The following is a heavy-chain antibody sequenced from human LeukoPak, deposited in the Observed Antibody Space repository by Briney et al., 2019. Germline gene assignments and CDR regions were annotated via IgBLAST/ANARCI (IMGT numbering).Heavy chain of an antibody. CDR3: AKVRDYVGSDGWLDP. V-gene: IGHV3-30*02. CDR2: IRNDGSKE. J-gene: IGHJ5*02. Sequence: GGSLRLSCVGSGFTFSDYGMHWVRQAPGKGPEWLAFIRNDGSKEYYADSVKGRSTISRDNSKNTLFLQMNGLRLEDTAFYYCAKVRDYVGSDGWLDPWGQGTLVAVTS. D-gene: IGHD3-16*01. CDR1: GFTFSDYG.